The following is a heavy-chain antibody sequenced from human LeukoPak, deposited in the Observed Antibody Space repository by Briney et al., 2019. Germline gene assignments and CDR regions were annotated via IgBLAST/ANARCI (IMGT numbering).Heavy chain of an antibody. V-gene: IGHV4-59*01. CDR1: GGSISSYY. Sequence: SETLSLTCTVSGGSISSYYWSWIRQPPGKGLEWIGYIYYSSSTNYNPSLKSRVTISVDTSKSQFSLKLSSVTAADTAVYYCARDLGITGTDYYYYMDVWGKGTTVTVSS. J-gene: IGHJ6*03. CDR2: IYYSSST. D-gene: IGHD1-20*01. CDR3: ARDLGITGTDYYYYMDV.